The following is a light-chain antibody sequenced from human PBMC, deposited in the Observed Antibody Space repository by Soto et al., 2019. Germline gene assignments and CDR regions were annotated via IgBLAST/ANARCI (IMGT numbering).Light chain of an antibody. CDR1: SSNIGSNT. V-gene: IGLV1-44*01. Sequence: QAVVTQPPSASGTPGQRVTISCSGSSSNIGSNTVNWYQQLPGTAPKLLIYSNNQRPSGVPDRFSGSKSGTSASLATSGLQSEDEADYYCAAWDDSLNGAVFGGGTQLTVL. CDR3: AAWDDSLNGAV. CDR2: SNN. J-gene: IGLJ7*01.